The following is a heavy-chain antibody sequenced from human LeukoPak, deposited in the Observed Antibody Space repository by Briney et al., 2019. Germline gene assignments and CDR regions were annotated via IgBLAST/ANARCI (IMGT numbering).Heavy chain of an antibody. D-gene: IGHD3-10*01. V-gene: IGHV1-18*01. CDR1: GYTFTSYG. CDR3: ARAPWRGVINYYYYYMDV. Sequence: GASVKVSCKASGYTFTSYGISWVRQAPGQGLEWMGWISAYNGNTNYTQKLQGRVTMTTDTSTSTAYMELRSLRSDDTAVYYCARAPWRGVINYYYYYMDVWGKGTTVTVSS. CDR2: ISAYNGNT. J-gene: IGHJ6*03.